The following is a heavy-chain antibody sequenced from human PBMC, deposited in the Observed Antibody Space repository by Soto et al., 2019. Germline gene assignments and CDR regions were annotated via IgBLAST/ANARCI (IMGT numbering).Heavy chain of an antibody. CDR1: GFTFSSYA. V-gene: IGHV3-23*01. CDR3: VTPFDYGTRGGGY. Sequence: EVQLWESGGGLVQPGGSLRLSCVASGFTFSSYAMNWVRQAPGKGPEGSSAIRGPRITTHYADSGKGRFTSSKDNSKNPLYLQRDSLRVEKKALYYCVTPFDYGTRGGGYWGQGTLVTVSS. J-gene: IGHJ4*02. D-gene: IGHD3-10*01. CDR2: IRGPRITT.